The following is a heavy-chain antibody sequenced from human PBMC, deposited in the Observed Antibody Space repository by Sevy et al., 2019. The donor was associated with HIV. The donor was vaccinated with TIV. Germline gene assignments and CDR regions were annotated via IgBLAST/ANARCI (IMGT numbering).Heavy chain of an antibody. J-gene: IGHJ6*02. Sequence: ASVKVSCKVSGYRLIEVSMHWVRQAPGKGLEWMGHLDPEDGETIYAQNFQGRVTMTEDTSTDTAYMEVSSLRSEDTAVYYCAADRGEDYCSGNSCQRHYYYGLDVWGHGTTVTVSS. CDR1: GYRLIEVS. CDR3: AADRGEDYCSGNSCQRHYYYGLDV. D-gene: IGHD2-15*01. CDR2: LDPEDGET. V-gene: IGHV1-24*01.